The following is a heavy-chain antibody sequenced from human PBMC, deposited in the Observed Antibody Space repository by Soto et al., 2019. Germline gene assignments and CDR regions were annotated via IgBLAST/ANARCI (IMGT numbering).Heavy chain of an antibody. CDR3: ARRKAQQLVVVKHFDY. Sequence: QLQLQESGPGLVKPSETLSLTCTVSGGSISSSSYYWGWIRQPPGKGLEWIGSIYYSGSTYYNPSLKSRVTISVDTSKNQFSLKLSSVTAADTAVYYCARRKAQQLVVVKHFDYWGQGTLVTVSS. CDR2: IYYSGST. J-gene: IGHJ4*02. D-gene: IGHD6-6*01. V-gene: IGHV4-39*01. CDR1: GGSISSSSYY.